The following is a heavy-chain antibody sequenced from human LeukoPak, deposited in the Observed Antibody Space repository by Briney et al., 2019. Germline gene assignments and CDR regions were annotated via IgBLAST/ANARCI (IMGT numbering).Heavy chain of an antibody. Sequence: PSETLSLTCAVSGGSISSYYWSWMRQPAGKGLEWIGRIYTSGSTNYNPTLKGRVTMSVDTSKNQFSLKLSSVTAADTAVYYCARDSGDYYGSGSYYKVYGMDVWGQGTTVTVSS. J-gene: IGHJ6*02. V-gene: IGHV4-4*07. CDR3: ARDSGDYYGSGSYYKVYGMDV. D-gene: IGHD3-10*01. CDR2: IYTSGST. CDR1: GGSISSYY.